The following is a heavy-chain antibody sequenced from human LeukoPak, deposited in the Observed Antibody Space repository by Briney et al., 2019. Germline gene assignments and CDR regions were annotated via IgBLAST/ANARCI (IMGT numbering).Heavy chain of an antibody. CDR1: GYSFTTYW. Sequence: GESLKISCKGSGYSFTTYWIGWVRQMPGKGLEWMGIIYPGDSDTRYSPSFQGQVTISADKSISTAYLQWSSLKASDTAMYYCARRSNIINSNWYYIDYWGQGTLVTVSS. J-gene: IGHJ4*02. V-gene: IGHV5-51*01. D-gene: IGHD4-11*01. CDR2: IYPGDSDT. CDR3: ARRSNIINSNWYYIDY.